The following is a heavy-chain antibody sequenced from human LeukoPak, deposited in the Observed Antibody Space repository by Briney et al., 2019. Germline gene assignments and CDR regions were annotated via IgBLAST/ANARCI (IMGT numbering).Heavy chain of an antibody. CDR2: ISTNGDST. Sequence: GGSLRLSCAASGVTFSSQNMIWARQAPGKGLEWVAHISTNGDSTKCADSVEGRFTISRDNAENSLYLQMNSLRLEDTAVYYFVKNGCLDHWGQGILVTVSS. D-gene: IGHD5-24*01. CDR3: VKNGCLDH. CDR1: GVTFSSQN. V-gene: IGHV3-21*06. J-gene: IGHJ5*02.